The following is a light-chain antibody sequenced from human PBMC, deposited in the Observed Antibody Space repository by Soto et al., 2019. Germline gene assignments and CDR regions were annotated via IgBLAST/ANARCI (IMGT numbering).Light chain of an antibody. CDR2: DVT. CDR3: TSYTSISTYV. Sequence: QSALTQPASVSGPPGQSITISCTGTSSDVGAYNYVSWYQHHPGKAPRLVIYDVTNRPSGISDRFSGPKSGNTASLTITGLLAEDEDDYYCTSYTSISTYVFGTGTKLTV. V-gene: IGLV2-14*01. CDR1: SSDVGAYNY. J-gene: IGLJ1*01.